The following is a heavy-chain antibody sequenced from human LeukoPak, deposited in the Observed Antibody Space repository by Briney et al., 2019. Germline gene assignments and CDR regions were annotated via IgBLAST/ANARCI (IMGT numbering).Heavy chain of an antibody. V-gene: IGHV3-48*01. CDR2: ISSSSSTI. CDR3: AKVPRQWLPNNWFDP. CDR1: GFTFSSYS. J-gene: IGHJ5*02. D-gene: IGHD6-19*01. Sequence: PGGSLRLSCAASGFTFSSYSMNWVRQAPGKGLEWVSYISSSSSTIYYADSVKGRFTISRDNSKNTLYLQMNSLRAEDTAVYYCAKVPRQWLPNNWFDPWGQGTLVTVSS.